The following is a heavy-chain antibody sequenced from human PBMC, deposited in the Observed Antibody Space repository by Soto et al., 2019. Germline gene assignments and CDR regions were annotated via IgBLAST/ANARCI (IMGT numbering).Heavy chain of an antibody. CDR3: ALVTDYCSAEGLFDF. CDR2: ISYDGSNK. Sequence: HPGGSLRLACAASGFTFSSYAMHWVRQAPGKGLEWVAVISYDGSNKYYADSVKGRFTISRDNSKNTLYLQMNSLRAEDTAVYYCALVTDYCSAEGLFDFWGQRSLDTGSS. V-gene: IGHV3-30-3*01. CDR1: GFTFSSYA. D-gene: IGHD2-15*01. J-gene: IGHJ5*01.